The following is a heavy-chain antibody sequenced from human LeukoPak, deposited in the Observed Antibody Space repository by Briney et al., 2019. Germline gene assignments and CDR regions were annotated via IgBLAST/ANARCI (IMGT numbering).Heavy chain of an antibody. CDR3: ARGSGSYYGTD. CDR2: INPSGGST. Sequence: ASVKVSCKASGYTFTSYCMHWVRQAPGRGLEWMGIINPSGGSTSYAQKFQGRVTMTRDTSTSTVYMELSSLRSEDTAVYYCARGSGSYYGTDWGQGTLVTVSS. J-gene: IGHJ4*02. D-gene: IGHD1-26*01. CDR1: GYTFTSYC. V-gene: IGHV1-46*01.